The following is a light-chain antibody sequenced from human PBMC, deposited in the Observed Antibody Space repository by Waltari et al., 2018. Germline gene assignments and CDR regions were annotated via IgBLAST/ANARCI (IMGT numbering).Light chain of an antibody. CDR1: QDISRW. V-gene: IGKV1-12*01. Sequence: DIQMTQFPPSVSASVGDRVTITCLASQDISRWLAWYQQKPGKAPKFLIYAASNLQSGVPSRFSGSGSGTHFTLTISSLQPQDFATYYCQQGNSFPLSFGGGTKVEIK. CDR3: QQGNSFPLS. J-gene: IGKJ4*01. CDR2: AAS.